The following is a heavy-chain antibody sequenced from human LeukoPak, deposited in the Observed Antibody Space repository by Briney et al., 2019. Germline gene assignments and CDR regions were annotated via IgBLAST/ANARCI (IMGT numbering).Heavy chain of an antibody. J-gene: IGHJ4*02. CDR3: ARTASGYYPFDY. Sequence: SETLSLTCTVSGGSIRSGSYYWNWIRQPAGKGLEWIGRMYTSGTTNYNPSLKSRVTISVDTSKNQFSLKLSSVTAADTAVYYCARTASGYYPFDYWGQGTLVTVSS. CDR1: GGSIRSGSYY. CDR2: MYTSGTT. V-gene: IGHV4-61*02. D-gene: IGHD3-22*01.